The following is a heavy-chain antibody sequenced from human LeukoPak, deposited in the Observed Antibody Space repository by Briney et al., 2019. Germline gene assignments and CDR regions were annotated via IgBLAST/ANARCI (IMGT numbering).Heavy chain of an antibody. CDR1: GYTFTGYY. V-gene: IGHV1-2*02. J-gene: IGHJ5*02. D-gene: IGHD3-10*01. Sequence: ASVKVSCKASGYTFTGYYMHWVRQAPGQGLEWMGWINPNSGGTNYAQKLQGRVTMTTDTSTSTAYMELRSLRSDDTAVYYCARDPHFLMVRGVWAQPFDPWGQGTLVTVSS. CDR2: INPNSGGT. CDR3: ARDPHFLMVRGVWAQPFDP.